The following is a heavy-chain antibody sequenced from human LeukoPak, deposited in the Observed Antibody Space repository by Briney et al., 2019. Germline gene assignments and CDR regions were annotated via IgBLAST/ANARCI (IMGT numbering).Heavy chain of an antibody. CDR2: IHTSWTT. CDR1: GGSMSSYY. J-gene: IGHJ5*02. V-gene: IGHV4-4*07. CDR3: ARGDYYDGGGRNWFDP. Sequence: SETLSLTCTVSGGSMSSYYWSFLRQPAGKGLEWIGRIHTSWTTYYNPSLKSRVTMSVDTSTNQFSLRLTSVTAADTAVYYCARGDYYDGGGRNWFDPGGQGTLVTVS. D-gene: IGHD3-16*01.